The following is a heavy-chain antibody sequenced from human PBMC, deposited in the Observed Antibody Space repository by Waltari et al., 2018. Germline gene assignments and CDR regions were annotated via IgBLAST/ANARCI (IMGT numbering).Heavy chain of an antibody. Sequence: QVQLQQWGAGLLKPSETLSLTCAVYGWPFSVYFWTRGRPSPGKGLEWIGEISHTGSTNYLPSLKSRVTISVDTSKNQFSLRLRSVTAADTAVYYCARSPGLVALPAARSFDSWALGTLVTVSS. D-gene: IGHD2-2*01. CDR1: GWPFSVYF. CDR2: ISHTGST. J-gene: IGHJ4*02. V-gene: IGHV4-34*01. CDR3: ARSPGLVALPAARSFDS.